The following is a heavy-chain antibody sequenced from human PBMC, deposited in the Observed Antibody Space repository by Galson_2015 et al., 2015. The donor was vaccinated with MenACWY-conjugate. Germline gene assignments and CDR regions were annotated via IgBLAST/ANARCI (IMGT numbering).Heavy chain of an antibody. J-gene: IGHJ4*02. CDR2: IYYSGST. CDR1: GASISSGGYY. V-gene: IGHV4-31*03. CDR3: ARDGGYGSGTYHFDY. D-gene: IGHD3-10*01. Sequence: LSLTCTVSGASISSGGYYWSWIRQHPGKGLEWIGYIYYSGSTSYNPSLKSRLTISVDPSKNQFSLQLTSVTAADTAVYYCARDGGYGSGTYHFDYWGQGTLVTVSS.